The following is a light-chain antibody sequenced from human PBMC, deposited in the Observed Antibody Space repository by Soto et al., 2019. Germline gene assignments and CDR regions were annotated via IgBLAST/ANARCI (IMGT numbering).Light chain of an antibody. CDR2: RAS. V-gene: IGKV1-17*01. Sequence: DIQMTQSPSFLSPSIGDRVTITCRASQGIRDDLSWFQQKPGKAPERLIYRASFLQAGVPSRFSGSGSGTEFTLTIISLQPEDFATYYCQQFNSYPLTFGGGTKVEIK. CDR3: QQFNSYPLT. J-gene: IGKJ4*01. CDR1: QGIRDD.